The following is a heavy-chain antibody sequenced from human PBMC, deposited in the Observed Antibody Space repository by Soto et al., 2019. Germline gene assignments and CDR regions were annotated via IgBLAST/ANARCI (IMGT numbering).Heavy chain of an antibody. CDR1: GDSVSSDSAG. CDR3: VRAANYKFDY. V-gene: IGHV6-1*01. CDR2: TLYRSKWYN. Sequence: SQTLSLTCAISGDSVSSDSAGWNWIRQSPSRGLEWLGRTLYRSKWYNEYAASVKSRITINPETSKNQFSLQLNSVTPEDTAIYYCVRAANYKFDYWGQGTLVTVSS. D-gene: IGHD3-10*01. J-gene: IGHJ4*02.